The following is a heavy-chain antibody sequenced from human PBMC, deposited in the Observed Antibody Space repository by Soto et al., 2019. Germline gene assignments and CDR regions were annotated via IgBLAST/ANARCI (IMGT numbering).Heavy chain of an antibody. D-gene: IGHD3-16*01. CDR3: AKRRGEGYFDY. J-gene: IGHJ4*02. V-gene: IGHV3-23*01. CDR1: RFTFSSYV. Sequence: VGSLRLSGAASRFTFSSYVMSWVRQAPGKGLEWVSAINGSGGDTYYADSVKGRFTISRDNSKNTLFLQMNSLRAEDTAVYYCAKRRGEGYFDYWGQGTLVTVSS. CDR2: INGSGGDT.